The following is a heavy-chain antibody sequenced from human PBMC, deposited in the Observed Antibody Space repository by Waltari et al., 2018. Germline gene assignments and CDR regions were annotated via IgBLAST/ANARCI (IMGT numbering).Heavy chain of an antibody. CDR1: GFTFSSYA. D-gene: IGHD6-13*01. CDR2: ISGSGGST. Sequence: EVQLLESGGGLVQPGGSLRLSCAASGFTFSSYAMSWVRQAPGKGLGWVSAISGSGGSTYYADSVKGRFTISRDNSKNTLYLQMNSLRAEDTAVYYCANTLSSGYSSSWYGENWFDPWGQGTLVTVSS. CDR3: ANTLSSGYSSSWYGENWFDP. J-gene: IGHJ5*02. V-gene: IGHV3-23*01.